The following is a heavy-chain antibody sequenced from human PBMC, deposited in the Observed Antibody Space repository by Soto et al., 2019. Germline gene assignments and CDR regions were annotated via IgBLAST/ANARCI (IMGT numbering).Heavy chain of an antibody. CDR1: GYTFTNYG. J-gene: IGHJ4*02. V-gene: IGHV1-18*04. CDR2: ISGYNGNT. CDR3: ARDPLKYSSGWKDY. D-gene: IGHD6-19*01. Sequence: GASVKVSFKASGYTFTNYGISWVRQAPGQGLEWMGWISGYNGNTKYAQELQGRVTMTTDTSTSTAHMELRSLRSDDTAVYYCARDPLKYSSGWKDYWGQGTRVTVSS.